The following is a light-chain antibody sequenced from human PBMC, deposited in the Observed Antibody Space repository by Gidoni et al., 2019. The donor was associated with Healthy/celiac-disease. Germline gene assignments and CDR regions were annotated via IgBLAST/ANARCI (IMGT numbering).Light chain of an antibody. CDR1: QSLLHSNGYNY. CDR3: MQALQTPYS. CDR2: LGS. Sequence: DIVMPQSPLPLPVTPGEPASISGRSSQSLLHSNGYNYLDWYLQKPGQSPQLLIYLGSNRASGVPDRFSGSGSGTDFTLKISRVEAEDVGFYYCMQALQTPYSFXXXTKLEIK. J-gene: IGKJ2*03. V-gene: IGKV2-28*01.